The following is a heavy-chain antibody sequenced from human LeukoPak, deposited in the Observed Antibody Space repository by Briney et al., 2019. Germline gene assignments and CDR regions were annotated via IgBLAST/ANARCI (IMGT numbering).Heavy chain of an antibody. CDR3: ARASKPWLQLT. Sequence: HPGVSLRLSCAASGFTFSNYWMIWVRQAQGKGREWVGNIKEDGSEKRYADSVRGRFTISRDNAQTSIYLQMNSLRAEDTAVYYCARASKPWLQLTWGQGTLVTVSS. V-gene: IGHV3-7*05. CDR1: GFTFSNYW. CDR2: IKEDGSEK. D-gene: IGHD5-24*01. J-gene: IGHJ5*02.